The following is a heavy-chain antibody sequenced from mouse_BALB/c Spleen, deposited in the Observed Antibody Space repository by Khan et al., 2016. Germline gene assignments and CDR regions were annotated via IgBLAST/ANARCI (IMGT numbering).Heavy chain of an antibody. CDR3: ARSGVNFAY. D-gene: IGHD3-1*01. V-gene: IGHV9-3*02. J-gene: IGHJ2*01. CDR1: GYTFTNYG. CDR2: INTNTGEP. Sequence: LVESGPELKKPGETVKISCKASGYTFTNYGMNWLKQAPGKGLKWMGWINTNTGEPTYAEEFKGRFAFSLETSPSTAYLQINNLKNEDTATYFCARSGVNFAYWGQGTTLTVSA.